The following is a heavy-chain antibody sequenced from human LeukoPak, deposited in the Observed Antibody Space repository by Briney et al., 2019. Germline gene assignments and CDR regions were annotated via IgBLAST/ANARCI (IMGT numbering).Heavy chain of an antibody. V-gene: IGHV3-33*06. Sequence: GGSLRLSCAASGFTFSSYGMHWVRQAPGKGLEWVAVIWYDGSNKYYADSVKGRFTTSRDNSKNTLYLQMNSLRAEDTAVYYCAKGTGTTHYFDYWGQGTLVTVSS. CDR3: AKGTGTTHYFDY. CDR2: IWYDGSNK. CDR1: GFTFSSYG. J-gene: IGHJ4*02. D-gene: IGHD1-7*01.